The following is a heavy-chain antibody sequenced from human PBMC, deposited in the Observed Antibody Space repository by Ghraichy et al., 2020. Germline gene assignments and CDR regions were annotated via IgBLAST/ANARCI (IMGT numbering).Heavy chain of an antibody. CDR3: ATGGGYGITIFGVGYYYYYGMDV. D-gene: IGHD3-3*01. Sequence: ASVKVSCKVSGYTLTELSMHWVRQAPGKGLEWMGGFDPEDGETIYAQKFQGRVTMTEDTSTDTAYMELSSLRSEDTAVYYCATGGGYGITIFGVGYYYYYGMDVWGQGTTVTVSS. CDR1: GYTLTELS. V-gene: IGHV1-24*01. J-gene: IGHJ6*02. CDR2: FDPEDGET.